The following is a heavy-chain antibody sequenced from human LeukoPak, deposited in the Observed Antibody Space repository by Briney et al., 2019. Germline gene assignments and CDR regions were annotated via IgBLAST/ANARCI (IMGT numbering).Heavy chain of an antibody. CDR3: ARLYYYDSSGYYPYYFDY. Sequence: SQTLSLTCTVSGGSINSAAYCWTWIRQHPGKGLEWIGYIYYSGSTSYNPSLKSRVTISVDTSRSHFSLRLSSVTAADTAVYYCARLYYYDSSGYYPYYFDYWGQGTLVTVSS. V-gene: IGHV4-31*03. CDR2: IYYSGST. CDR1: GGSINSAAYC. J-gene: IGHJ4*02. D-gene: IGHD3-22*01.